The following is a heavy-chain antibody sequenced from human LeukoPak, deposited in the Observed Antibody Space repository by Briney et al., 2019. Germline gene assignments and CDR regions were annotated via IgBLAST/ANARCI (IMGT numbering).Heavy chain of an antibody. CDR1: GFTFSSYC. Sequence: PGRCLRLSCAASGFTFSSYCMSWVRQAPGTGLEWVSSISTSSTYIYYADSVQGRFTISRDNAKNSLYLQMNSLRAEDTAVYYCARGAPHDYYDSSGYPFDYWGQGTLVTVSS. J-gene: IGHJ4*02. CDR2: ISTSSTYI. V-gene: IGHV3-21*01. D-gene: IGHD3-22*01. CDR3: ARGAPHDYYDSSGYPFDY.